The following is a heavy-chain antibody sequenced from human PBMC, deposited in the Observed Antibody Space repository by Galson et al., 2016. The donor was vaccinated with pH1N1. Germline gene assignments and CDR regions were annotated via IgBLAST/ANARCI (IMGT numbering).Heavy chain of an antibody. CDR3: ASVRLGRGVDY. V-gene: IGHV4-4*07. CDR1: GRSISNYY. CDR2: IYASEISSTGIT. J-gene: IGHJ4*02. D-gene: IGHD3-10*01. Sequence: SEPLSLTCTVSGRSISNYYWSWIRQPAAKGLEWIGRIYASEISSTGITNYNPSLKSRVTMSLDTSKNQFSLKLSSVTAADTAVYFCASVRLGRGVDYWGQGTLVTVSS.